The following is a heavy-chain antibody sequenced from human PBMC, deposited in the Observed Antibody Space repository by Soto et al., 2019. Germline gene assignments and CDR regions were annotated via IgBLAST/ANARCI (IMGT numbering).Heavy chain of an antibody. CDR2: ISGSGGST. V-gene: IGHV3-23*01. CDR3: ARLAVAEGYYYGMDV. D-gene: IGHD6-19*01. Sequence: GSLRLSCAASGFTFSSYAMSWVRQAPGKGLEWVSAISGSGGSTYYADSVKGRFTISRDNSKNTLYLQMNSPRAEDTAVYYCARLAVAEGYYYGMDVWGQGTTVTVSS. J-gene: IGHJ6*02. CDR1: GFTFSSYA.